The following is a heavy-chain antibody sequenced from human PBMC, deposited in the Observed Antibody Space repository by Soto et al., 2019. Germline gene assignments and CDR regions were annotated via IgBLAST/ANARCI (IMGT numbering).Heavy chain of an antibody. J-gene: IGHJ3*02. Sequence: GESLKISCKGSGYSFTSYWIGWVRQMPGKSLEWMGNIYPGVSDTIYSPSFQGQFTFSADKSISTAYLQWSSLKASDTAMYYCASSLAVAFDIWGQGTMVTVSS. CDR1: GYSFTSYW. V-gene: IGHV5-51*01. CDR2: IYPGVSDT. CDR3: ASSLAVAFDI.